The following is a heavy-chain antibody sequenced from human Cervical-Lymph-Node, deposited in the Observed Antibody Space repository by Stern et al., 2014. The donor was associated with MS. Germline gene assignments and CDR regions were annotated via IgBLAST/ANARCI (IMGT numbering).Heavy chain of an antibody. D-gene: IGHD2-15*01. CDR3: ARGLLGRENAFDI. CDR1: GYTFTSYG. Sequence: QVQLVQSGAEVKKPGASVKVSCKASGYTFTSYGISWVRQAPGQGLEWMGWTIADNGSTNYAQKLQGRVTMTTDTSTSTAYLELRSMRSDDTAVYYCARGLLGRENAFDIWGQGTMVTVSS. V-gene: IGHV1-18*01. J-gene: IGHJ3*02. CDR2: TIADNGST.